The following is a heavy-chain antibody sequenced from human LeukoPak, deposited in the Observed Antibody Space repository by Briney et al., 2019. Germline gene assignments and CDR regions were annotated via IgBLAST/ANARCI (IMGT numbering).Heavy chain of an antibody. CDR3: ARIPTRGSVSTLYYYMDV. CDR2: IYHSGST. J-gene: IGHJ6*03. CDR1: GYSISSGYY. D-gene: IGHD3-16*01. Sequence: SETLSLTRTVSGYSISSGYYWGWIRQPPGKGLEWIGSIYHSGSTYYNPSLKSRVTISVDTSKNQFSLKLSSVTAADTAVYYCARIPTRGSVSTLYYYMDVWGKGTTVTVSS. V-gene: IGHV4-38-2*02.